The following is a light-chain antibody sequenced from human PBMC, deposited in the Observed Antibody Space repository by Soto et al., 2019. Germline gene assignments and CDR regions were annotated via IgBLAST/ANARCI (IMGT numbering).Light chain of an antibody. CDR1: TSNIGTNY. CDR3: AGWDESLSGV. Sequence: QSVLTQPPSVSGTPGQRVTISCSGGTSNIGTNYVYWFQHRPGTAPKLLIYRTDQRPSGVPERFSGSKSGTSASLAISGLRLEDEADYYGAGWDESLSGVFGGGTKLTV. CDR2: RTD. J-gene: IGLJ3*02. V-gene: IGLV1-47*01.